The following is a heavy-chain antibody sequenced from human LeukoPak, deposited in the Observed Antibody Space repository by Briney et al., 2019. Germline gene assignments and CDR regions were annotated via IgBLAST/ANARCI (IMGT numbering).Heavy chain of an antibody. CDR2: IYYSGST. CDR3: ASRDTTSYWYFDL. CDR1: GGSISSSSYY. J-gene: IGHJ2*01. D-gene: IGHD4-17*01. Sequence: TLSLTCTVSGGSISSSSYYWGWIRQHPGKGLEWIGYIYYSGSTYYNPSLKSRVTISVDTSKNQFSLKLSSVTAADTAVYYCASRDTTSYWYFDLWGRGTLVTVSS. V-gene: IGHV4-31*03.